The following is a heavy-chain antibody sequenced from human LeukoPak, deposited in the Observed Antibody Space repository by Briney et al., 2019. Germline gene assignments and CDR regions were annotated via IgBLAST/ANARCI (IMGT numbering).Heavy chain of an antibody. Sequence: PSETLSLTCSVSGGAISSYHWNWIRQSPGKGLEWIGELNQSRGTNYSPSLKSRVTMSVDASKNQFSLRLSSVTAADTAVYYCATRSGYSFDYWGQGTPVTVSS. CDR3: ATRSGYSFDY. V-gene: IGHV4-34*01. J-gene: IGHJ4*02. D-gene: IGHD3-3*01. CDR1: GGAISSYH. CDR2: LNQSRGT.